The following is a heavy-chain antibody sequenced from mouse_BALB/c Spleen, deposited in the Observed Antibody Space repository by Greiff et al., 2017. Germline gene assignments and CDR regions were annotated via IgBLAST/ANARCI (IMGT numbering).Heavy chain of an antibody. J-gene: IGHJ4*01. D-gene: IGHD6-1*01. Sequence: EVKLQQSGAELVRPGALVKLSCKASGFNIKDYYMHWVKQRPEQGLEWIGWIDPENGNTIYDPKFQGKASITADTSSNTAYLQLSSLTSEDTAVYYCARFGRDYAMDYWGQGTSVTVSS. CDR3: ARFGRDYAMDY. CDR1: GFNIKDYY. CDR2: IDPENGNT. V-gene: IGHV14-1*02.